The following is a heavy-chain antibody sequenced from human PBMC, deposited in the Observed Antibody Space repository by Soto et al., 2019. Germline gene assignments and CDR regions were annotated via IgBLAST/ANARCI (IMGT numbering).Heavy chain of an antibody. CDR3: ARINDCGGDCYPFDH. CDR1: GFSLNNAKMG. V-gene: IGHV2-26*01. J-gene: IGHJ4*02. CDR2: IFSNDEK. Sequence: QVTLKESGPVLVKPTETLTLTCTVSGFSLNNAKMGVSWIRQPPGEAPQWLASIFSNDEKSYRTSLKSRLTISKDISKSHVVLSMTNMDPVDTATYYCARINDCGGDCYPFDHWGQGTLVTVSS. D-gene: IGHD2-21*02.